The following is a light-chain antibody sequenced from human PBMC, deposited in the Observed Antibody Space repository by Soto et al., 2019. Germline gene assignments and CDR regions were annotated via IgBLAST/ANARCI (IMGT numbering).Light chain of an antibody. Sequence: QSALTQPASVSGSPGQSITISCTGTSSDVGSYNLVSWYQQHPGKAPKLMIYEGSKRPSGVSNRFSGSKSGSTASPTISGLQAEDEADYYCCSYAGSSTSYGFGTGTKVTVL. CDR3: CSYAGSSTSYG. CDR1: SSDVGSYNL. CDR2: EGS. J-gene: IGLJ1*01. V-gene: IGLV2-23*01.